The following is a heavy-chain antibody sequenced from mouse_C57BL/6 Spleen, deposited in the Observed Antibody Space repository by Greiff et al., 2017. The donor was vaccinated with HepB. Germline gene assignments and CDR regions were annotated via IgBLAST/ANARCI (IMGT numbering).Heavy chain of an antibody. CDR2: INPNYGTT. CDR3: ARVVTTGYYFDY. CDR1: GYSFTDYN. J-gene: IGHJ2*01. V-gene: IGHV1-39*01. Sequence: EVKLMESGPELVKPGASVKISCKASGYSFTDYNMNWVKQSNGKSLEWIGVINPNYGTTSYNQKFKGKATLTVDQSSSTAYMQLNSLTSEDSAVYYCARVVTTGYYFDYWGQGTTLTVSS. D-gene: IGHD2-2*01.